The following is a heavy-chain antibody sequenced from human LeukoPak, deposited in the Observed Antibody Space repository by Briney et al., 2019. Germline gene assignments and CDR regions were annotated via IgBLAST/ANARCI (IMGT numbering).Heavy chain of an antibody. V-gene: IGHV1-46*01. CDR2: INPSGGST. Sequence: ASVKVSCKASGYTFTSYYMHWVRQAPGQGLEWMGIINPSGGSTSYAQKFQGRVTMTRDTSTSTVYMELSSLRSEDTAVYYRARASQALLFDYWGQGTLVTVSS. CDR1: GYTFTSYY. CDR3: ARASQALLFDY. J-gene: IGHJ4*02.